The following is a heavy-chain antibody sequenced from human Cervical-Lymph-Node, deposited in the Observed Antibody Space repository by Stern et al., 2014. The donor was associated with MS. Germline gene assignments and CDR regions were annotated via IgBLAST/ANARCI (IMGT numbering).Heavy chain of an antibody. J-gene: IGHJ4*02. CDR1: GFTFSAPG. CDR2: IWYDGSSK. Sequence: VQLLESGGGVVQPGRSLRLSCAASGFTFSAPGMHWVRQAPGKGLEWVAGIWYDGSSKYCADSVKGRFTISRDNSKNTLYLQLNSLRAEDTAVFYCARGLYYFDYWGRGALVTVSS. CDR3: ARGLYYFDY. V-gene: IGHV3-33*01.